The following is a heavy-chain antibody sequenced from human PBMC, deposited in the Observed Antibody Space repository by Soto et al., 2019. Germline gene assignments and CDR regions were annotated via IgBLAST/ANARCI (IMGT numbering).Heavy chain of an antibody. CDR2: ISSSESTI. CDR3: TRGDSNGCDFDY. J-gene: IGHJ4*02. CDR1: KFTCSNYN. D-gene: IGHD6-19*01. Sequence: PGGSLRLSCAASKFTCSNYNMNWVSQAPGKGLEWVSYISSSESTIYYADSVKDRFVIYRENAENSLYLQMNSLRDEDTAVYYSTRGDSNGCDFDYWGQGTLVTVSS. V-gene: IGHV3-48*02.